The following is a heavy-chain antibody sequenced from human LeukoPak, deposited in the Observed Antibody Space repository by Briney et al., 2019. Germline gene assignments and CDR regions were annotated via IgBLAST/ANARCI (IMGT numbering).Heavy chain of an antibody. V-gene: IGHV1-46*01. D-gene: IGHD6-13*01. CDR1: GYTFTSYY. CDR3: ARERAAAGIYYYYGMDV. Sequence: ASVKVSCKASGYTFTSYYMHWVRQAPGQGLEWMGIINPSGGSTSYAQKFQGRVTMTRDTSTSTVYMELSSLRSEDTAVYYCARERAAAGIYYYYGMDVWGKGTTVTVPS. CDR2: INPSGGST. J-gene: IGHJ6*04.